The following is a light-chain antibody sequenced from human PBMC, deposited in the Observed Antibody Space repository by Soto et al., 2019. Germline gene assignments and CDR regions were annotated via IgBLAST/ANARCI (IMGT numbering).Light chain of an antibody. J-gene: IGKJ5*01. Sequence: DTQMTQSPSSVSASVGDRVTITCRASQGITNRLAWYQQKPGKAPKLLIYEASSLQSGVPSRISGSGSGTDFTLTISSLQPEDFATYYCQQANSFPITFGQGTRLEIK. CDR3: QQANSFPIT. CDR1: QGITNR. V-gene: IGKV1D-12*01. CDR2: EAS.